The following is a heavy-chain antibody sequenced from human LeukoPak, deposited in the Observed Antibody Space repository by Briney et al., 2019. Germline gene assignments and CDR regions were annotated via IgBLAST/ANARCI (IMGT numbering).Heavy chain of an antibody. CDR3: ARAGFGTAYNRFYYYMDV. D-gene: IGHD3-16*01. J-gene: IGHJ6*03. Sequence: SETLSLTREVSNYPITSDYYWVWIRQPPGQGLEWIGQIFHSGIAHYNPSLKSRVTMSVDTSRSQFSVNLNSVTAADTAVYYCARAGFGTAYNRFYYYMDVWGKGTTVTVSS. V-gene: IGHV4-38-2*01. CDR1: NYPITSDYY. CDR2: IFHSGIA.